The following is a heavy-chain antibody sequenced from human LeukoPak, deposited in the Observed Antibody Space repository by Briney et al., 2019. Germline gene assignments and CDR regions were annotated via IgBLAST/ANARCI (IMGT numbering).Heavy chain of an antibody. CDR2: IGTSGTYI. CDR1: GFTFNSYS. D-gene: IGHD2-15*01. V-gene: IGHV3-21*01. CDR3: ARRYCSGGTCYLDY. Sequence: GGSLRLSCTASGFTFNSYSMSWVRQAPGKGLEWVSSIGTSGTYIYYADSVKGRFTISKDNANNSLYLQMNSLRAEDTAVYYCARRYCSGGTCYLDYWGQGTLVTVSS. J-gene: IGHJ4*02.